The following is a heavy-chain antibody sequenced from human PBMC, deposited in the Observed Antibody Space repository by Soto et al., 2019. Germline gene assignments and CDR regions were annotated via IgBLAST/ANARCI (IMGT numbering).Heavy chain of an antibody. Sequence: HVPLVQSGAEVKKPGASLKVSCKASGYTFISYGVSWVRQAPGQGLEWLGWISPYNGNTNYAQKFQGRITMTTDTSTSTVYMYLRSLRTDDTAVYYCARDQTKWLTDAFDIWGQGTMVVVSS. D-gene: IGHD5-12*01. V-gene: IGHV1-18*01. CDR1: GYTFISYG. CDR3: ARDQTKWLTDAFDI. CDR2: ISPYNGNT. J-gene: IGHJ3*02.